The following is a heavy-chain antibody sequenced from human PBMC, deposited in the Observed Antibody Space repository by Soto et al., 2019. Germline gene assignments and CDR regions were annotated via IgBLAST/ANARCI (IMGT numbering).Heavy chain of an antibody. V-gene: IGHV3-74*01. J-gene: IGHJ4*02. CDR2: LSRDGSSA. CDR1: GFSFSTNW. CDR3: ARGPTGWYGFDY. Sequence: HPGGSLRLSCAASGFSFSTNWIHWVRQVPGKGLVWVSRLSRDGSSANYADSVKGRFTISRDNAKNTLYLQMNSLTAEDTAIYYCARGPTGWYGFDYWGQGTLVTVSS. D-gene: IGHD6-19*01.